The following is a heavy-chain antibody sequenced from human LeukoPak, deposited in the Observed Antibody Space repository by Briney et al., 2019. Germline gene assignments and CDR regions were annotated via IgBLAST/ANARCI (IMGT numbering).Heavy chain of an antibody. V-gene: IGHV7-4-1*02. CDR1: GGTFISYA. D-gene: IGHD3-3*01. Sequence: ASVKVSCKASGGTFISYAISWVRQAPGQGLEWMGWINTNTGNPTYAQGFTGRFVFSLDTSVSTAYLQISSLKAEDTAVYYCARYDFWSGYYRPGRYYYGMDVWGQGTTVTVSS. CDR3: ARYDFWSGYYRPGRYYYGMDV. CDR2: INTNTGNP. J-gene: IGHJ6*02.